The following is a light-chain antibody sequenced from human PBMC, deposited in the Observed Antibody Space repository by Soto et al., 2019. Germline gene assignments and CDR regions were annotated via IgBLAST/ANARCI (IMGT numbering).Light chain of an antibody. V-gene: IGKV1-39*01. CDR1: QSVGTY. CDR2: VAS. J-gene: IGKJ4*01. CDR3: QQRSSTPQT. Sequence: DIQMTQSPSSLSASVGDRVTITCRASQSVGTYLSWYQQKQGKAPKLLINVASTLQSGVPSRFSGSGSGTDFTLAISSLQPDDFATYYCQQRSSTPQTFGGGTRVEVK.